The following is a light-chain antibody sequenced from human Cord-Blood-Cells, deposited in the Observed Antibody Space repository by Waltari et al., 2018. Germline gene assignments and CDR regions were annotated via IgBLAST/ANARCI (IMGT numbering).Light chain of an antibody. Sequence: DIVSTQSPDSLAVHLGEWAFINCKSSRSVLYSSNINNYLAWYQQKPGQPTKLLIYWASTRESGVPDRFSGSGSGTDFTLTISSLQAEDVAVYYCQQYYSTPWTFGQGTKVEIK. CDR2: WAS. CDR1: RSVLYSSNINNY. J-gene: IGKJ1*01. V-gene: IGKV4-1*01. CDR3: QQYYSTPWT.